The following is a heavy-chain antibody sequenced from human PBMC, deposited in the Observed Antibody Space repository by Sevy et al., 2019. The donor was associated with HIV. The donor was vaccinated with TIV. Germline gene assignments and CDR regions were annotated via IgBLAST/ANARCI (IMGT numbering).Heavy chain of an antibody. J-gene: IGHJ4*02. CDR2: IIPILGTT. D-gene: IGHD2-8*01. CDR1: GGTFSTYA. Sequence: ASVKVSCKASGGTFSTYAFNWVRQAPGQGLEWVGGIIPILGTTNYAQKFQGRVSIIADKSTGTAYMTLSRLTSEDTAVYYCTKDLMEATMGFDHWGQGALVTVSS. V-gene: IGHV1-69*06. CDR3: TKDLMEATMGFDH.